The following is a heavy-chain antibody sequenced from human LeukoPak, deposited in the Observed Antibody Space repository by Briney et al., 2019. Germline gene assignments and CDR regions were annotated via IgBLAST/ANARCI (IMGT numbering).Heavy chain of an antibody. Sequence: GASVKVYCKAPGYTFTSYGISWVRQAPGQGLEWMGWISAYNGNTNYAQKLQGRVTMTTDTSTSTAYMELRSLRSDDTAVYYCARDPTSYDFWSGYSELYYYYGMDVWGQGTTVTVSS. J-gene: IGHJ6*02. CDR3: ARDPTSYDFWSGYSELYYYYGMDV. V-gene: IGHV1-18*01. D-gene: IGHD3-3*01. CDR2: ISAYNGNT. CDR1: GYTFTSYG.